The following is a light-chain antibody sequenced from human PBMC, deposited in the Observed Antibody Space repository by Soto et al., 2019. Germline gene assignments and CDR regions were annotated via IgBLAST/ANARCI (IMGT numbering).Light chain of an antibody. CDR3: QQSYSTLLIT. CDR2: AAS. Sequence: DIQMTQSPSSLSASVGDRVTITCRASQSISTYLNWYQQKPGKAPKLLISAASSLQSGVPSRFSGTGSGTDFTLTISSLQPEDFATYYCQQSYSTLLITFGQGTRLESK. J-gene: IGKJ5*01. CDR1: QSISTY. V-gene: IGKV1-39*01.